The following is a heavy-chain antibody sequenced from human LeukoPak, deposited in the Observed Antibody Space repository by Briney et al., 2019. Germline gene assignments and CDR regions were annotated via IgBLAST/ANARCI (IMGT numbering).Heavy chain of an antibody. CDR3: ANAEYPYCGGDCYSDNWFDP. CDR1: GFTFSSYA. D-gene: IGHD2-21*02. Sequence: GGSLRLSCAASGFTFSSYAMSWVRQAPGKGLEWVSAISGSGGSTYYADSVKGRFTISRDNSKNTLYLQMNSLRAEDTAVYYCANAEYPYCGGDCYSDNWFDPWGQGTLVTVSS. J-gene: IGHJ5*02. CDR2: ISGSGGST. V-gene: IGHV3-23*01.